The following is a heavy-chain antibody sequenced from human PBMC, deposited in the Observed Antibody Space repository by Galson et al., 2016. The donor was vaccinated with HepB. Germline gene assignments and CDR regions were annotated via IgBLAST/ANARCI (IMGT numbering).Heavy chain of an antibody. Sequence: SLRLSCAASGFTFSSYNMNWVRQAPGKGLEWVSSISIGSSYIYYADSVKGRFTISRDNAKNPLYLQMNSLRAEDTAVYYCARDARKTLQDAFDIWGQGTMVTVSS. CDR2: ISIGSSYI. J-gene: IGHJ3*02. V-gene: IGHV3-21*01. CDR3: ARDARKTLQDAFDI. CDR1: GFTFSSYN.